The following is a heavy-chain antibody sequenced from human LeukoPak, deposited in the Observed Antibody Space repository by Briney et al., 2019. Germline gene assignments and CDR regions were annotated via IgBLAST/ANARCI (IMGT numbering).Heavy chain of an antibody. V-gene: IGHV3-23*01. CDR1: GFIFRSYA. CDR2: ISSSGGRT. CDR3: ANYYYDKSGYKN. J-gene: IGHJ4*02. Sequence: GGSLRLSCAASGFIFRSYAMSWVRQAPGKGLEWVSSISSSGGRTFYADSVKGRATISRDNSKNVLYLQVNSLRAEDTAVFYCANYYYDKSGYKNWGQGTLVTVSS. D-gene: IGHD3-22*01.